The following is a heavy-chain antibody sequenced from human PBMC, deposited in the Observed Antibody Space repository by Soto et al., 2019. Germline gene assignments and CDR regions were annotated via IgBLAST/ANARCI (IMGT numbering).Heavy chain of an antibody. CDR2: IKDDGSEI. D-gene: IGHD5-12*01. Sequence: GGSLRLSCAVSGFNVMSYWMSWVRQAPGKGLEWVASIKDDGSEIYYLQSVRGRFTISRDSAGNALHLAMNYMSAEDTGVYFCARDIGFDYVNWGQGTLVTAPQ. CDR3: ARDIGFDYVN. J-gene: IGHJ4*02. V-gene: IGHV3-7*01. CDR1: GFNVMSYW.